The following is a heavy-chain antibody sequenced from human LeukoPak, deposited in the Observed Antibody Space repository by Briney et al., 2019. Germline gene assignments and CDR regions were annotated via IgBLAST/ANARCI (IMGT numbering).Heavy chain of an antibody. CDR3: ARAPGEGWFDP. CDR1: GFTFSSYW. CDR2: IKQDGSEK. Sequence: AGGSLRLSCAASGFTFSSYWMSWVRQAPGKGLEWVASIKQDGSEKYYVDSVKGRFTISRDNAKNSLYLQMNSLRAEDTAPYYCARAPGEGWFDPWGQGTLVTVSS. J-gene: IGHJ5*02. V-gene: IGHV3-7*01. D-gene: IGHD4-17*01.